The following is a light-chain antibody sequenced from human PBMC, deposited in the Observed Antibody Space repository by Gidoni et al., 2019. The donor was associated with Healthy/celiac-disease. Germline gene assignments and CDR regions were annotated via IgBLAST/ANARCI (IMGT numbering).Light chain of an antibody. CDR1: SSDVGGYNY. Sequence: QSALTPPASVSGSPGQSITISCTGTSSDVGGYNYVSWYQQHPGKAPKLMIYDVSNRPSGVSNRFSGSKSGNTASLTISGLQAEDEADYYCSSYTSSSSYVFETGTKVTVL. CDR2: DVS. CDR3: SSYTSSSSYV. V-gene: IGLV2-14*03. J-gene: IGLJ1*01.